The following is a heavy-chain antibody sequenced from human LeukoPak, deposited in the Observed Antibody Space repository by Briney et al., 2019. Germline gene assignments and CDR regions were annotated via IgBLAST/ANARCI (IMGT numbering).Heavy chain of an antibody. V-gene: IGHV3-53*01. CDR1: GFTVSTNY. CDR3: AKPHAEYYDTHSTEHYFDY. J-gene: IGHJ4*02. D-gene: IGHD3-9*01. CDR2: IYSGGST. Sequence: GGSLRLSCAASGFTVSTNYVNWVRQAPGKGLEWVSVIYSGGSTYYADSVKGRFTISRDNSKNTLYLQMNSLRAEDTAVYYCAKPHAEYYDTHSTEHYFDYWGQGTLVTVSS.